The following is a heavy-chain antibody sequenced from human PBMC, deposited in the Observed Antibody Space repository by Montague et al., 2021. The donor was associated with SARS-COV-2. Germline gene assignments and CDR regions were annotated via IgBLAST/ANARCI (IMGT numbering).Heavy chain of an antibody. CDR1: GGSISSYY. J-gene: IGHJ5*02. V-gene: IGHV4-59*08. D-gene: IGHD5-24*01. CDR3: ARLRRPDGYSYWFGP. CDR2: IYYGGST. Sequence: SETLSLTCTVSGGSISSYYWSWIRQPPGKGLEWIGYIYYGGSTNYSPSFKGRVIMSVDTSNNQFSLRLTSVTAADTAVYYWARLRRPDGYSYWFGPWGQGTLVTVSS.